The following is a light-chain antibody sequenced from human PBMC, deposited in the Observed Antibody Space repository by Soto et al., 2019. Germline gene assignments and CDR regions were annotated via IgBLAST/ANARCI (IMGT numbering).Light chain of an antibody. CDR1: SSNIGAGYD. CDR2: GNS. Sequence: QSVLTQPPSVSGAPGQRVTISCTGSSSNIGAGYDVHWYQQLPGTAPKLLIYGNSNRPSGVPDRFSGSKSGTSASLAITGLQAEDEADCYCQSYDSSLSVVLFGGGTKVTVL. V-gene: IGLV1-40*01. J-gene: IGLJ2*01. CDR3: QSYDSSLSVVL.